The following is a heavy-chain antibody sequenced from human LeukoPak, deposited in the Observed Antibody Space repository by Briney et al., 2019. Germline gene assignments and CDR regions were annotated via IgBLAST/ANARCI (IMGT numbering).Heavy chain of an antibody. CDR1: GFTFSSYA. CDR3: ARAGSDNYYSGVNS. V-gene: IGHV3-23*01. Sequence: PGGSLRLSCAASGFTFSSYAMSWVRQAAGKGLEWVSGIYGNAGSTFYADSVRGRFTISRDNSKNTLYLQMDSLRAEDTAIYYCARAGSDNYYSGVNSWGQGTLVTVSS. J-gene: IGHJ4*02. CDR2: IYGNAGST. D-gene: IGHD3-22*01.